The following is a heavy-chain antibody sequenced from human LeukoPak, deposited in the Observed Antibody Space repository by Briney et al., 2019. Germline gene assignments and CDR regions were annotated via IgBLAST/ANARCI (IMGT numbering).Heavy chain of an antibody. J-gene: IGHJ2*01. CDR1: GYTFIGYY. CDR2: INPNSGGT. D-gene: IGHD3-22*01. CDR3: ARVPSGYSYWYFDL. Sequence: GASVKVSCKASGYTFIGYYMHWVRQAPGQGLEWMGWINPNSGGTNYAQKFQGRVTMTRDTSISTAYMELSRLRSDDTAVYYCARVPSGYSYWYFDLWGRGTLVTVSS. V-gene: IGHV1-2*02.